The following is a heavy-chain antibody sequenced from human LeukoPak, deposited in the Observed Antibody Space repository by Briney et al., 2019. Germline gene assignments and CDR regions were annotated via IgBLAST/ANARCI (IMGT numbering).Heavy chain of an antibody. CDR1: GFTFSSYG. V-gene: IGHV3-30*18. D-gene: IGHD3-9*01. J-gene: IGHJ4*02. CDR3: AKQYFDWFFDY. CDR2: ISYDGSNK. Sequence: PGRSLRLSCAASGFTFSSYGMHWVRQAPGMGLEWVAVISYDGSNKYYADSVKGRFTISRDNSKNTLYLQMNNLRAEDTAVYYCAKQYFDWFFDYWGQGTLVTVSS.